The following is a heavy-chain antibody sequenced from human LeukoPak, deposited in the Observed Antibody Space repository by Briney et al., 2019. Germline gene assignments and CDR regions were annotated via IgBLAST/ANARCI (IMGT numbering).Heavy chain of an antibody. D-gene: IGHD3-16*01. J-gene: IGHJ3*02. Sequence: SETLSLTCTVSGGSISSGDYYWSWIRQPPGKGLEWIGYIYYSGSTYYNPSLKSRVTISVDTSKNQFSLKLSSVTAADTTVYYCARDRYDYVWGTKTDDAFDIWGQGTMVTVSS. V-gene: IGHV4-30-4*01. CDR1: GGSISSGDYY. CDR3: ARDRYDYVWGTKTDDAFDI. CDR2: IYYSGST.